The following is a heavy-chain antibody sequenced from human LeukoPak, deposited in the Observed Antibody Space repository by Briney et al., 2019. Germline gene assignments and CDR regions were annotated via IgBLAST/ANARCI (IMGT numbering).Heavy chain of an antibody. Sequence: PGGSLRLSCAASGFTFSDYYMSWIRQAPGKGLEWVSYISSSGSTIYYADSVKGRFTISRDNAKNSLYLQMNSLRAEDTAVYYCARSTSSGLYQRYFDLWGRGTLVTVSS. CDR3: ARSTSSGLYQRYFDL. J-gene: IGHJ2*01. D-gene: IGHD6-19*01. V-gene: IGHV3-11*01. CDR1: GFTFSDYY. CDR2: ISSSGSTI.